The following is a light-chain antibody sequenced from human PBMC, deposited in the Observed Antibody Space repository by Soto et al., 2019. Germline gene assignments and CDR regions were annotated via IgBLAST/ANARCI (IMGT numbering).Light chain of an antibody. V-gene: IGLV2-14*01. J-gene: IGLJ1*01. CDR3: GSYTTSSNYV. CDR2: DVS. Sequence: QSVLTQPASVSGSPGQSITISCTGTSSDVGAYNYVSWYQQHPGKAPKLMIYDVSPRPSGVSHRFSGSKSGNTASLTISGLQAEDEADYYCGSYTTSSNYVFGTGTKVTV. CDR1: SSDVGAYNY.